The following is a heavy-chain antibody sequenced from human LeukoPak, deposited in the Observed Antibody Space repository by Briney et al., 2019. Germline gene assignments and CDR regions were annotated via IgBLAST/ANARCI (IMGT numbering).Heavy chain of an antibody. V-gene: IGHV1-69*05. Sequence: SVTVSCKASGYTFTGYYIHWVRQAPGQGLEWMGGIIPIFGTANYAQKFQGRVTITTDECTSTAYMELSSLRSEDTAVYYCARRDFDDSSGYYYGHFDYWGQGTLVTVSS. CDR2: IIPIFGTA. D-gene: IGHD3-22*01. CDR1: GYTFTGYY. CDR3: ARRDFDDSSGYYYGHFDY. J-gene: IGHJ4*02.